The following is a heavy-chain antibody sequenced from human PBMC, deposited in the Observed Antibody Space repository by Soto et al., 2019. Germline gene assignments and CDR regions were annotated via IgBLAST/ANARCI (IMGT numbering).Heavy chain of an antibody. CDR3: ARELLWFGELRYGMDV. Sequence: ETLSLTCAVYGGSFSGYYWSWIRQPPGKGLEWIGEINHSGSTNYNPSLKSRVTISVDTSKNQFSLKLSSVTAADTAVYYCARELLWFGELRYGMDVWGQGTTV. D-gene: IGHD3-10*01. CDR2: INHSGST. CDR1: GGSFSGYY. J-gene: IGHJ6*02. V-gene: IGHV4-34*01.